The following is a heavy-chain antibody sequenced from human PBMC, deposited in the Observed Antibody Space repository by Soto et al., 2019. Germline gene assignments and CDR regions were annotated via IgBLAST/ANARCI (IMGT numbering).Heavy chain of an antibody. D-gene: IGHD3-10*01. Sequence: HPGGSLRLSCVASGFTFTTYWMSWVRQAPGKGLEWVANIRQDGGAQYYVDSVKGRFTISRDNAKNSVYLQMDSLRAEDTAVYYCVRGGHGSGSYLGSYWGQGILVTVSS. V-gene: IGHV3-7*03. J-gene: IGHJ4*02. CDR3: VRGGHGSGSYLGSY. CDR1: GFTFTTYW. CDR2: IRQDGGAQ.